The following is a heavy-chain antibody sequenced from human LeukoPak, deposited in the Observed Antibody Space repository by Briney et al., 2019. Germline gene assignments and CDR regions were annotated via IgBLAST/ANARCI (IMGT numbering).Heavy chain of an antibody. CDR3: ARDAYDILTGYPANFDY. J-gene: IGHJ4*02. CDR1: GYTSTSYG. D-gene: IGHD3-9*01. Sequence: GASVKVSCKASGYTSTSYGISWVRQASGQGLEWMGWISAYNGNTNYAQKLQGRVTMTTDTSTSTAYMELRSLRSDDTAVYYCARDAYDILTGYPANFDYWGQGTLVTVSS. CDR2: ISAYNGNT. V-gene: IGHV1-18*01.